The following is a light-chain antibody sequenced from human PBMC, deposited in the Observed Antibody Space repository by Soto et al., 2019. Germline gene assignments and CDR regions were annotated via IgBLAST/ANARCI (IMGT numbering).Light chain of an antibody. V-gene: IGKV3-15*01. CDR2: GVS. J-gene: IGKJ4*01. Sequence: EIVMTQSPATLSVSPGERATLSCMASQSVTSNLAWYQQKPGQAPRLLMYGVSTRATGIPARFGGSGSVTEFTLTISSLQSEDFAVYYCQQYSQWPLTFGGGTKVDIK. CDR1: QSVTSN. CDR3: QQYSQWPLT.